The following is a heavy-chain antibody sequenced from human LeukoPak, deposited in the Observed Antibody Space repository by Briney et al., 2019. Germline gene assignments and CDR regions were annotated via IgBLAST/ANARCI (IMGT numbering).Heavy chain of an antibody. Sequence: ASVKLSCKASGYTFTSYGISWVRQAPGQGLEWMGWISAYNGNINYAQKLQGRVTMTTDTSTSTAYMELRSLRSDDTAVYYCARDGRSSYELMLDYWGQGTLVTVSS. J-gene: IGHJ4*02. CDR1: GYTFTSYG. CDR3: ARDGRSSYELMLDY. D-gene: IGHD5-18*01. CDR2: ISAYNGNI. V-gene: IGHV1-18*01.